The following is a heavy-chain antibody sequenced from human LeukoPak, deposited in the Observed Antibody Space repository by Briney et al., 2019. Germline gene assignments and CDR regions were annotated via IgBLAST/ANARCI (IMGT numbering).Heavy chain of an antibody. CDR1: GFTISGYS. CDR2: ITGAGNFI. D-gene: IGHD6-19*01. J-gene: IGHJ4*02. V-gene: IGHV3-21*01. CDR3: AVPLGAVAAH. Sequence: GGSLRLSCAASGFTISGYSMNWVRQAPGKGLEWVSSITGAGNFINYADSVRGRFTISRDNAKNSLYLQMNSLRAEDTAVYYCAVPLGAVAAHWGQGTLVTVSS.